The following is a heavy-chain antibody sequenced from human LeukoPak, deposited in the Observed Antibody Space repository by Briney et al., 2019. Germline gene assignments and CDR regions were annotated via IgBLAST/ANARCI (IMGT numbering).Heavy chain of an antibody. CDR2: IYTSGST. Sequence: SETLSLTCTVSGGSISNYYWSWIRQPAGKGLEWIGRIYTSGSTNYNPSLKSRVTISVDTSKNQFSLKLSSVTAADTAVYYCARDRYDSSGYYSDYWGQGTLVTVSS. CDR3: ARDRYDSSGYYSDY. V-gene: IGHV4-4*07. D-gene: IGHD3-22*01. J-gene: IGHJ4*02. CDR1: GGSISNYY.